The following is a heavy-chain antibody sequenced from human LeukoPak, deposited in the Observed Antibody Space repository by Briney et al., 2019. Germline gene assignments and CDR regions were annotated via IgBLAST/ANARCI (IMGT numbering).Heavy chain of an antibody. CDR2: IKSKTDGGTT. Sequence: GGSLRLSCAASGFTFSNAWMSWVRQAPGKGLEWVGRIKSKTDGGTTDYAAPVKGRFTISRDDSKNTLYLQMNSLRAEDTAVYYCAKGSSGWYRAAFDYWGQGTLVTVSS. CDR3: AKGSSGWYRAAFDY. CDR1: GFTFSNAW. V-gene: IGHV3-15*01. D-gene: IGHD6-19*01. J-gene: IGHJ4*02.